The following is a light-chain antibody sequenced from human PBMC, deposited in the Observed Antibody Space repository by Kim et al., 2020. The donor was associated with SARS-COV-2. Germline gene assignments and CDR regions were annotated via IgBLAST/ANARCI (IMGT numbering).Light chain of an antibody. CDR3: QQYNSYSWT. V-gene: IGKV1-5*03. Sequence: DIQMTQSPSTLSASVGDRVTITCRASQSISSWLAWYQQKPGRAPKLLIYKASSLESGVPSRFSGSGSGTEFTLTISSLQPDGFATYYCQQYNSYSWTFGQGTTVDIK. CDR1: QSISSW. CDR2: KAS. J-gene: IGKJ1*01.